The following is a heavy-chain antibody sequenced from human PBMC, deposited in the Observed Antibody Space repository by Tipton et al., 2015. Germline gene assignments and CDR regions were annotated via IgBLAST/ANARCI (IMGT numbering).Heavy chain of an antibody. CDR3: TKFNCGGDCYSYRGWFDP. CDR2: VYFSGST. V-gene: IGHV4-39*07. J-gene: IGHJ5*02. D-gene: IGHD2-21*02. CDR1: GGSISSSTYY. Sequence: LRLSCTASGGSISSSTYYWGWIRQPPGKGLEWIGSVYFSGSTSYNPSLRSRVTISIDTSKSHFSLKLSSVTAADTAVYYCTKFNCGGDCYSYRGWFDPWGQGTLVTVSS.